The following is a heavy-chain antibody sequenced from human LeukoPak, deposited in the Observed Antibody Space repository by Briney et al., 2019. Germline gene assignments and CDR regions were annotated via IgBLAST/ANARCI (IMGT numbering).Heavy chain of an antibody. J-gene: IGHJ4*02. CDR2: ISSSSSYI. CDR3: ARDPRRVLRYFDWSPGGYFDY. CDR1: GFTFSSYS. V-gene: IGHV3-21*01. Sequence: PGGSLRLSCAASGFTFSSYSMNWVRQAPGKGLEWVSSISSSSSYIYYADSVKGRFTISRDNAKNSLYLQMNSLRAEDTAVYYCARDPRRVLRYFDWSPGGYFDYWGQGTLVTVSS. D-gene: IGHD3-9*01.